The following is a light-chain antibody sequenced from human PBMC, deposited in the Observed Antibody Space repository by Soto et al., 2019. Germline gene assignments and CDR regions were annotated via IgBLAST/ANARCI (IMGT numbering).Light chain of an antibody. CDR2: WSS. Sequence: DIVLTQSPDSLAVSLGERATINCRSSRSLLSISNNKDHLAWYQQKPGQPPKLLINWSSIRESGVPDRFSGSGSGSDFTLTISSLQSEDVAIYIFHQFYDLPTFGQGTKVHIK. CDR3: HQFYDLPT. J-gene: IGKJ1*01. CDR1: RSLLSISNNKDH. V-gene: IGKV4-1*01.